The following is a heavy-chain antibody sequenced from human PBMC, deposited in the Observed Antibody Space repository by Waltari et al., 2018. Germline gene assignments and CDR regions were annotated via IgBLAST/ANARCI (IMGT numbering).Heavy chain of an antibody. J-gene: IGHJ4*02. CDR2: INAGNGNT. D-gene: IGHD1-26*01. Sequence: QVQLVQSGAEVKKPGASVKVSCKASGYTFTSYAMHWVRQAPGQRLEWMGWINAGNGNTKYSQKCQGRVTITRDTSASTAYMELSSLRSEDTAVYYCARDRWELADYWGQGTLVTVSS. V-gene: IGHV1-3*01. CDR3: ARDRWELADY. CDR1: GYTFTSYA.